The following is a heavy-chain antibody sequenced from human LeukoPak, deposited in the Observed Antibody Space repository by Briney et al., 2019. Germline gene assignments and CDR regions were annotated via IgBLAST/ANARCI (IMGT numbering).Heavy chain of an antibody. CDR2: IRSIGGST. V-gene: IGHV3-64D*06. CDR3: VAADYYYAMDV. CDR1: GFTFSNYA. J-gene: IGHJ6*02. Sequence: GGSLRLSCSASGFTFSNYAMHWVRQAPGKGLEYVSTIRSIGGSTYYADSVKGRFTISRDNSKNTLYLQMSSLRAEDTAVYYCVAADYYYAMDVWGQGATVTVSS.